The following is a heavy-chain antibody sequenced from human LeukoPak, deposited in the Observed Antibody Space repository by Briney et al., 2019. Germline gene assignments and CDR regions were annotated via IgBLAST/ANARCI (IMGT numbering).Heavy chain of an antibody. V-gene: IGHV3-21*01. CDR2: ISSSSAHI. CDR3: ARDIGGSYTAIDY. D-gene: IGHD1-26*01. CDR1: GFTFSSYS. J-gene: IGHJ4*02. Sequence: GGSLRLSCAASGFTFSSYSMKSVRQALGNGLEWMSVISSSSAHINYADSVKGRFTISGDKPSNSLYLQMNSLRAEDTAEYYCARDIGGSYTAIDYWGQGTLVTVSS.